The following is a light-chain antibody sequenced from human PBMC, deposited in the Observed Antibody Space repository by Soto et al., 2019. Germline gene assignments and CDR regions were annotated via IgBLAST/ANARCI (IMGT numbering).Light chain of an antibody. CDR2: SAS. V-gene: IGKV3-20*01. Sequence: EIVLTQSPATLSLSPGERATLSCRASQAISSNCLVWYQVKSGRAPRVLIHSASIRATDIPDRFRGSGSGTDFTLTISRLEPEDFAVYYCYQYDTSPWTFGQGTKVDIK. J-gene: IGKJ1*01. CDR1: QAISSNC. CDR3: YQYDTSPWT.